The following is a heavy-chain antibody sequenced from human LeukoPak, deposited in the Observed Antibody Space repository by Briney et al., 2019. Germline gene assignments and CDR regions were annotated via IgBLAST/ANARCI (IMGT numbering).Heavy chain of an antibody. CDR2: IYYSGNT. CDR1: GGSVSSGISY. V-gene: IGHV4-61*01. CDR3: ARVNGSGWYNWSDGFDP. J-gene: IGHJ5*02. Sequence: SETLSLTCSVSGGSVSSGISYWSWIRQPPGKGLEWIGYIYYSGNTNYNPSLKSRVTMSVDTSNNQFSLKLSSVTAADTAVYYCARVNGSGWYNWSDGFDPWGRGTLVTVSS. D-gene: IGHD1-20*01.